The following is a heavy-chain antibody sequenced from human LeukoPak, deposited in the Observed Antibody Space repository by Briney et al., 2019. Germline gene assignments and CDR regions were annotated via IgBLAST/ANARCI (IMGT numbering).Heavy chain of an antibody. CDR2: IIPILGIA. J-gene: IGHJ4*02. CDR3: ARDAVMVRARTPQRGYFDY. CDR1: GGTFSSYA. V-gene: IGHV1-69*04. Sequence: ASVKVSCKASGGTFSSYAISWVRQAPGQGLEWMGRIIPILGIANYAQKFQGRVTITADKSTSTAYMELRSLRSDDTAVYYCARDAVMVRARTPQRGYFDYWGQGTLVTVSS. D-gene: IGHD3-10*01.